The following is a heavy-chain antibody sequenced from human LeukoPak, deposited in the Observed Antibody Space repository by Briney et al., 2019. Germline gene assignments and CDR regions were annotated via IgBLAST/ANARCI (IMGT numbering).Heavy chain of an antibody. J-gene: IGHJ4*02. V-gene: IGHV4-4*02. CDR1: GGSISSSNW. CDR2: IYHSGST. CDR3: ARVRREKGYSYGYFGSDNDY. D-gene: IGHD5-18*01. Sequence: PSETLSLTCAVSGGSISSSNWWSWVRQPPGKGLEWIGEIYHSGSTNYNPSLKSRVTISVDKSKNQFSLKLSSVTAADTAVYYCARVRREKGYSYGYFGSDNDYWGQGTLVTVSS.